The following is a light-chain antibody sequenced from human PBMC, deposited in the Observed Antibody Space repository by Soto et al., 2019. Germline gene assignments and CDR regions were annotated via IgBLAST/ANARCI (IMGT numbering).Light chain of an antibody. CDR2: DVS. Sequence: QSAPTQPRSVSGSPGQSVTISCTGTSSDVGGYNYVSWYQQHPGKAPKLIIFDVSKRPSGVPDRFSGSKSGSTASLTISGLQAEDEADYYCCSYGGSFYVVGTGTKLTVL. J-gene: IGLJ1*01. V-gene: IGLV2-11*01. CDR3: CSYGGSFYV. CDR1: SSDVGGYNY.